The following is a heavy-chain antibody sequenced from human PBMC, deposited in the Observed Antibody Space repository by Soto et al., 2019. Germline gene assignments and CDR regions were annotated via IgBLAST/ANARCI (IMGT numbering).Heavy chain of an antibody. CDR2: IYYSVST. CDR3: ARGVVVEEVWFAP. D-gene: IGHD3-22*01. Sequence: SETLSLTCTVSGGSVSSGSYYWSWIRQPPGTGLECIWYIYYSVSTNYNPSLKSRVTISVDTSKPPFSLKLSSVTAADTAGYYCARGVVVEEVWFAPGGQGTLVPFSS. J-gene: IGHJ5*02. CDR1: GGSVSSGSYY. V-gene: IGHV4-61*01.